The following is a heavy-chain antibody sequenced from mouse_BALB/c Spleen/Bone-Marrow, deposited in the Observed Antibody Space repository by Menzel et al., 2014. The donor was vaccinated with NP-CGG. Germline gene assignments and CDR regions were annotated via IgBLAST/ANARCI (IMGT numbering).Heavy chain of an antibody. J-gene: IGHJ2*01. D-gene: IGHD2-14*01. Sequence: EVQRVESGGGLVQPGGSLKLSCAASGFTFSSYGMSWVRQTPDKRLELVATINSNGGSTYYPDSVKGRFTISRDNAENTLYLQMSSLKSEDTAMYYCARPYRYYFDYWGQGTTLTVSS. V-gene: IGHV5-6-3*01. CDR2: INSNGGST. CDR1: GFTFSSYG. CDR3: ARPYRYYFDY.